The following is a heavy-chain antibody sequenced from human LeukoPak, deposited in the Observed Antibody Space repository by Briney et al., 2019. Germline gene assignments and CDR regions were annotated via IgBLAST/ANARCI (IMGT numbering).Heavy chain of an antibody. V-gene: IGHV4-59*12. CDR1: GGYISSYY. CDR2: VYYTGST. J-gene: IGHJ4*02. Sequence: PSETLSLTCTVSGGYISSYYWSWIRQPPGEGLEWIGYVYYTGSTNYNPSLKSRVTISVDTSKNQFSLKLSSVTAADTAVYYCARGRPPFYWGQGTLVTVSS. CDR3: ARGRPPFY.